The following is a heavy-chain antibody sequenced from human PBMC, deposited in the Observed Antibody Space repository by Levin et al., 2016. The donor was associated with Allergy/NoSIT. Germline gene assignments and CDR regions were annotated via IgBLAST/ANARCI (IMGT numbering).Heavy chain of an antibody. CDR2: IKSKTDGGTT. V-gene: IGHV3-15*01. D-gene: IGHD2-2*01. CDR3: TTDGHQLLLVPYYYYYMDV. J-gene: IGHJ6*03. Sequence: WIRQPPGKGLEWVGRIKSKTDGGTTDYAAPVKGRFTISRDDSKNTLYLQMNSLKTEDTAVYYCTTDGHQLLLVPYYYYYMDVWGKGTTVTVSS.